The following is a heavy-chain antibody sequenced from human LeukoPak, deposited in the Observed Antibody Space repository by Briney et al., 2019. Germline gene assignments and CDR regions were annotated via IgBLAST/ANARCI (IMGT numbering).Heavy chain of an antibody. V-gene: IGHV3-21*01. CDR1: GFTFSSYS. D-gene: IGHD3-22*01. CDR3: ARQDTDYYDSSGPPSAEYFQH. Sequence: GGSLRLSCAASGFTFSSYSMNWVRQAPGKGLEWVSSISSSSSYIYYADSVKGRFTISRDNAKNSLYLQMNSLRAEDTAVYYCARQDTDYYDSSGPPSAEYFQHWGQGTQVTVSS. CDR2: ISSSSSYI. J-gene: IGHJ1*01.